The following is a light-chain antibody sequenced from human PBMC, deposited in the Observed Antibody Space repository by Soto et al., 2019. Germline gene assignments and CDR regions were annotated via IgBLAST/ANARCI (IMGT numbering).Light chain of an antibody. CDR3: QQRSNWTPVIT. J-gene: IGKJ5*01. CDR1: QTFSSH. Sequence: EIVLTQSPATLSLSPGERATLSCRASQTFSSHLAWYQQKPGQAPSLLIYDASKRATGIPARFSGRGSGTDFTLTISSLEPEDFAVYYCQQRSNWTPVITFGQGTRLEIK. CDR2: DAS. V-gene: IGKV3-11*01.